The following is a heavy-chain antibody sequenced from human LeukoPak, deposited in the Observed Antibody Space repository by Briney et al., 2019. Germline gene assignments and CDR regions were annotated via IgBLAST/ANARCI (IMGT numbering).Heavy chain of an antibody. J-gene: IGHJ4*02. D-gene: IGHD3-9*01. CDR3: ARGNILTGYCFDY. CDR1: GGSISGYY. CDR2: IHYTGAT. V-gene: IGHV4-34*01. Sequence: PSETLSLTCAVYGGSISGYYWSWIRKSPGKGKEWVGEIHYTGATSYSPSLKSRATISIDASKNKFSLKLNSVTAADTAVYYCARGNILTGYCFDYWGQGSLVSVSS.